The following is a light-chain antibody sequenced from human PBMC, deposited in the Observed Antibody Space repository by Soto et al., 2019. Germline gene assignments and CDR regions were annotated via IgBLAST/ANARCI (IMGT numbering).Light chain of an antibody. CDR1: QSISSS. J-gene: IGKJ1*01. CDR3: SQSYSTPRT. CDR2: AAS. Sequence: DIPMTQSPSSLSASVGDRVTITCRASQSISSSLNWYQQKPGKAPKLLIYAASSLQSGVPSRFSGSGSGTYLPLTISSLQTEDFATYYCSQSYSTPRTFGQGTKVEIK. V-gene: IGKV1-39*01.